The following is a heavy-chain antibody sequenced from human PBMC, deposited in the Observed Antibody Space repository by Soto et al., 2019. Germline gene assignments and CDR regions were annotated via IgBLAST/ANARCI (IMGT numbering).Heavy chain of an antibody. J-gene: IGHJ4*02. Sequence: SETLSLTCAVSGASFSPNYWAWIRQPPGKGLEWIGYIYYGGTTTYNPSLRSRVTISLDTSKNQFSLKLSSVTASDPAVYYCDIYGGNSVCFDYWGQGTLVTVSS. CDR3: DIYGGNSVCFDY. D-gene: IGHD4-17*01. CDR1: GASFSPNY. V-gene: IGHV4-59*08. CDR2: IYYGGTT.